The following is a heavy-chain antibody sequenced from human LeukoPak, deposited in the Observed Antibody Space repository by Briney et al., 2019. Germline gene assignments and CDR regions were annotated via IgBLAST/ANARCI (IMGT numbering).Heavy chain of an antibody. CDR3: ARRATTERGHSYGLDF. J-gene: IGHJ4*02. CDR2: IKQDGSVK. D-gene: IGHD5-18*01. CDR1: GFTFTTSW. V-gene: IGHV3-7*01. Sequence: PGGPLRLSCVTSGFTFTTSWVNWVRQAPGRGLEWVANIKQDGSVKYYVDSVKGRFTISRDNAKNSLYLQMNSLRAEDTAMYYCARRATTERGHSYGLDFWGQGTLVTVSS.